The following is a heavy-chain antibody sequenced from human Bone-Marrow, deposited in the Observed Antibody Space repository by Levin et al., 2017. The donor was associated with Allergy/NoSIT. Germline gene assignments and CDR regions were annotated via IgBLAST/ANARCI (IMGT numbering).Heavy chain of an antibody. Sequence: PSETLSLTCAISGDSVSSNSAAWNWIRQSPSRGLEWLGRTYYRSKWYNDYAVSVKSRITINPDTSKNQFSLQLNSVTPEDTAVYYCARALHTYYYDSSGYDYFDYWGQGTLVTVSS. D-gene: IGHD3-22*01. CDR1: GDSVSSNSAA. J-gene: IGHJ4*02. V-gene: IGHV6-1*01. CDR2: TYYRSKWYN. CDR3: ARALHTYYYDSSGYDYFDY.